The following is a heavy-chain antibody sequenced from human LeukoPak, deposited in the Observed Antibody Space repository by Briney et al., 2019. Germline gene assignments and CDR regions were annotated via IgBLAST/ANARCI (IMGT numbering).Heavy chain of an antibody. CDR1: GGSISSSSYY. CDR2: IYYSGST. J-gene: IGHJ4*02. Sequence: SETLSLTCTVSGGSISSSSYYWGWIRQPPGKGLEWIGSIYYSGSTNYNPSLKSRVTISVDTSKNQFSLKLSSVTAADTAVYYCARVPVWFGPEFDYWGQGTLVTVSS. CDR3: ARVPVWFGPEFDY. D-gene: IGHD3-10*01. V-gene: IGHV4-39*07.